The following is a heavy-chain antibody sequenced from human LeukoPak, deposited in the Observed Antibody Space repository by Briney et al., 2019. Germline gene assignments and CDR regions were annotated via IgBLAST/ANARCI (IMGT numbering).Heavy chain of an antibody. CDR2: MNPNSGNT. Sequence: PRASVKVSCKASGYTFTSYDINWVRQATGQGLEWMGWMNPNSGNTGYAQKFQGRVTITRNTSISTAYMELSSLRSEDTAVYYCAREGYRSGWNSINWFDPWGQGTLVTVSS. J-gene: IGHJ5*02. CDR1: GYTFTSYD. V-gene: IGHV1-8*03. D-gene: IGHD6-19*01. CDR3: AREGYRSGWNSINWFDP.